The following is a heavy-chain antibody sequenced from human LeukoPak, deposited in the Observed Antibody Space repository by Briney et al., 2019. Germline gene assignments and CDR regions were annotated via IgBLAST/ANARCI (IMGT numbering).Heavy chain of an antibody. D-gene: IGHD4-17*01. CDR2: IDPNSGDT. CDR1: GYTFTVYY. CDR3: ARGHTTVTNVHNWFDP. Sequence: ASVKVSSKASGYTFTVYYMHWVRQAPGQGLEWMGWIDPNSGDTTYAQRFQGRVTLTMDTFMNTAYMELSRLKFDDTAVYYCARGHTTVTNVHNWFDPWGQGTLVTVSS. V-gene: IGHV1-2*02. J-gene: IGHJ5*02.